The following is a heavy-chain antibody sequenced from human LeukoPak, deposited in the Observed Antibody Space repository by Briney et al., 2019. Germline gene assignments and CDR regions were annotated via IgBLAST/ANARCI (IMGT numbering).Heavy chain of an antibody. D-gene: IGHD5-18*01. V-gene: IGHV3-23*01. CDR2: ISGSGGIT. Sequence: GGSLRLSCAGSGFTFSTYAMNWVRQAPGKGLEWVSAISGSGGITYYADSVKGRFTISRDNSKNTLSLQMNSLRAEDTAVYYCARPDTAMAFDYWGQGTLVTVSS. J-gene: IGHJ4*02. CDR3: ARPDTAMAFDY. CDR1: GFTFSTYA.